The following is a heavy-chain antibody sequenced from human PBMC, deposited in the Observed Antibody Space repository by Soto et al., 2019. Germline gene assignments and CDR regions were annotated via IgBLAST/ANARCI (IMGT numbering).Heavy chain of an antibody. J-gene: IGHJ6*02. CDR2: ILHDGSAE. Sequence: GGSLRLSCAASGFIFTSYGMHWVRQAPGKGLEWMALILHDGSAEYYADSVKGRFTISRDNSKNTLYLQMNSLTAEDTAVYYCARSRDGYSFYFYYGMDGWGQGTTVTSP. D-gene: IGHD4-4*01. CDR1: GFIFTSYG. V-gene: IGHV3-30*03. CDR3: ARSRDGYSFYFYYGMDG.